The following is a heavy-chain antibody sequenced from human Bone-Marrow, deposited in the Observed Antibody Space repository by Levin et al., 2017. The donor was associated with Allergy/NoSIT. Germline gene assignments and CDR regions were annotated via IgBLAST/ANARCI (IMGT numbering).Heavy chain of an antibody. J-gene: IGHJ4*02. CDR3: ARLIVVVVAATEHTPYYFDY. CDR1: GFTFSSYW. Sequence: GGSLRLSCAASGFTFSSYWMSWVRQAPGKGLEWVANIKQDGSEKYYVDSVKGRFTISRDNAKNSLYLQMNSLRAEDTAVYYCARLIVVVVAATEHTPYYFDYWGQGTLVTVSS. CDR2: IKQDGSEK. D-gene: IGHD2-15*01. V-gene: IGHV3-7*01.